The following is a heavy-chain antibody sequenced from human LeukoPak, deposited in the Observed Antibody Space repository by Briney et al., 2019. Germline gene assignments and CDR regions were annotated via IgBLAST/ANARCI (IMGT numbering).Heavy chain of an antibody. CDR1: GFTFSNYD. V-gene: IGHV3-13*01. J-gene: IGHJ4*02. D-gene: IGHD1-26*01. CDR2: IGAAGDT. CDR3: ARGPSGSSAGFDY. Sequence: GGSLRLPCAASGFTFSNYDMHWVRQATGKGLEWVSVIGAAGDTYYPGSVKGRFTISRENAKNSLYLQMNSLRVGDTAVYYCARGPSGSSAGFDYWGQGTLVTVSS.